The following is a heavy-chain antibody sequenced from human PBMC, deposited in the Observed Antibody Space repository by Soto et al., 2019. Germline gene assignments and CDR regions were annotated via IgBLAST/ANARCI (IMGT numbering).Heavy chain of an antibody. CDR2: IWYDGSNK. Sequence: QVQLVESGGGVVQPGRSLRLSCAAYGFTFSSYGMHWVRQAPGKGLEWVAVIWYDGSNKYYADSVKGRFTISRDNSKNTLYLQMNSLRAEDTAVYYCARGREDYEDLSRFYFDYWGQGTLVTVSS. J-gene: IGHJ4*02. CDR3: ARGREDYEDLSRFYFDY. D-gene: IGHD4-17*01. CDR1: GFTFSSYG. V-gene: IGHV3-33*01.